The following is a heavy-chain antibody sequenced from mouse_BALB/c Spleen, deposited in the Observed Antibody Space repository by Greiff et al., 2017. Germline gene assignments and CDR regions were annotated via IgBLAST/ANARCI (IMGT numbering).Heavy chain of an antibody. CDR2: ISSGGGST. Sequence: EVKVVESGGGLVKPGGSLKLSCAASGFAFSSYDMSWVRQTPEKRLEWVAYISSGGGSTYYPDTVKGRFTISRENAKNTLYLQMSSLKSEDTAMYYCARDGYYVSPFAYWGQGTLVTVAA. J-gene: IGHJ3*01. CDR1: GFAFSSYD. CDR3: ARDGYYVSPFAY. D-gene: IGHD2-3*01. V-gene: IGHV5-12-1*01.